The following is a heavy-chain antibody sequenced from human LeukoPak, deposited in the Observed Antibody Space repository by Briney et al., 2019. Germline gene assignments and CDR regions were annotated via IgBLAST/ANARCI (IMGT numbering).Heavy chain of an antibody. D-gene: IGHD4-17*01. CDR2: ISALNGNT. V-gene: IGHV1-18*01. CDR1: GYTFSSYV. CDR3: ARRDYGDYVEWFDP. Sequence: EASVKVSRKASGYTFSSYVISWARQAPGQGRGRMGWISALNGNTNYAQKLQGRVTMTTDTSTSTAYMELRSLRSDDTAVYYCARRDYGDYVEWFDPWGQGTLVTVSS. J-gene: IGHJ5*02.